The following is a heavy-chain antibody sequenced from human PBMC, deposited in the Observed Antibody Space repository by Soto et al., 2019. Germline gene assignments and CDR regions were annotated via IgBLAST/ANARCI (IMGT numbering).Heavy chain of an antibody. CDR3: ANHEAADTFSDDYGMNV. J-gene: IGHJ6*02. D-gene: IGHD6-13*01. CDR1: GFTFSSYS. CDR2: ISTSSIYI. Sequence: EVQLVEAGGGLVKPGGSLRLSCAASGFTFSSYSMNWVRQAPGKGLEWVSSISTSSIYIYYADSVKGRFTISRDNAKNSLYLQMNSLRAEDTAVYYCANHEAADTFSDDYGMNVWGQGTTVTVSS. V-gene: IGHV3-21*01.